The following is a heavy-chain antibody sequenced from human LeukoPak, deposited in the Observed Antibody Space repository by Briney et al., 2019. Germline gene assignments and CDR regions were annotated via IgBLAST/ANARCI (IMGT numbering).Heavy chain of an antibody. CDR2: ISWNSGNI. V-gene: IGHV3-9*01. Sequence: GGSLRLSCAASGFSFDDYAMHWVRQAPGKGLEWVSGISWNSGNIGYADSVKGRFTISRDNAKNSLYLQMNSLRADDTALYYCAKDTRGYSYGSYFDYWGQGTLVTVSS. D-gene: IGHD5-18*01. J-gene: IGHJ4*02. CDR1: GFSFDDYA. CDR3: AKDTRGYSYGSYFDY.